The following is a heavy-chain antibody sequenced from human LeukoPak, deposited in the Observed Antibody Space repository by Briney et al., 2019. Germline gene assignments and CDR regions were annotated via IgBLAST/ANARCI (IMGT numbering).Heavy chain of an antibody. CDR1: EFSFSRYA. J-gene: IGHJ4*02. CDR2: IWYDGSNK. Sequence: PGGSLRLSCAASEFSFSRYAMSWVRQAPGKGLEWVAVIWYDGSNKYYADSVKGRFTISRDNSKNTLYLQMNSLRAEDTAVYYCARDSLAGPPVHYFDYWGQGTLVTVSS. V-gene: IGHV3-33*07. CDR3: ARDSLAGPPVHYFDY. D-gene: IGHD7-27*01.